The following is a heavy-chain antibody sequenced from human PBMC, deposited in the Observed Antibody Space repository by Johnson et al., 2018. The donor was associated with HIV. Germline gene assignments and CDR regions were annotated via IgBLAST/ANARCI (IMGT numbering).Heavy chain of an antibody. V-gene: IGHV3-33*06. Sequence: MQLVESGGGVVQPGRSLRLSCAASGFTFSSYGMHWVRQAPGKGLEWVAVIWYDGSNKYYADSVKGRFTISGDNSKNTLSLQMNSLRAEDTAVYYCAKDTVWSSGYYGGAFDIWGQGTMVTVSS. D-gene: IGHD3-22*01. J-gene: IGHJ3*02. CDR3: AKDTVWSSGYYGGAFDI. CDR2: IWYDGSNK. CDR1: GFTFSSYG.